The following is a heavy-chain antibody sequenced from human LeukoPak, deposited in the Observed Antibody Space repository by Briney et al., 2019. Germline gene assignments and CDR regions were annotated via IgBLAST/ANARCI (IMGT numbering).Heavy chain of an antibody. CDR3: ARGPLSRYSGSYYDY. D-gene: IGHD1-26*01. V-gene: IGHV3-53*01. Sequence: PGGSLRLSCAASGFTVSSNYMSWVRQAPGKGLEWVSVIYSAGSTYYADSVKGRFTISRDNSKNMLYLQMNSLRAEDTAVYYCARGPLSRYSGSYYDYWGQGTLVTVSS. J-gene: IGHJ4*02. CDR1: GFTVSSNY. CDR2: IYSAGST.